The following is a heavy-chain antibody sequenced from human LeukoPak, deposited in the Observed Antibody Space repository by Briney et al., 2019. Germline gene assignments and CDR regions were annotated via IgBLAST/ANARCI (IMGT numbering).Heavy chain of an antibody. Sequence: SETLSLTCTVSGGSVSSGSYYWSWIRQPPGKGLEWIGYIYYSGSTYYNPSLKSRVTISVDTSKNQFSLKLSSVTAADTAVYYCARWLNIVVVPAKQEGYFDYWGQGTLVTVSS. CDR3: ARWLNIVVVPAKQEGYFDY. CDR2: IYYSGST. V-gene: IGHV4-31*03. D-gene: IGHD2-2*01. J-gene: IGHJ4*02. CDR1: GGSVSSGSYY.